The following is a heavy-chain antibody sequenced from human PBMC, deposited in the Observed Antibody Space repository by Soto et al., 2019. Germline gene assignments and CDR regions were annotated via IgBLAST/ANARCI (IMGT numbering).Heavy chain of an antibody. V-gene: IGHV4-4*02. CDR3: ARVWISSSWYGFVSP. Sequence: SETLSLTCAVSGGSISSSNWWSWVRQPPGKGLEWIGEIYHSGSTNYNPSLKSRVTISVDKSKNQFSLKLSSVTAADTAVYYCARVWISSSWYGFVSPWGQGTLVTVSS. CDR2: IYHSGST. D-gene: IGHD6-13*01. J-gene: IGHJ4*02. CDR1: GGSISSSNW.